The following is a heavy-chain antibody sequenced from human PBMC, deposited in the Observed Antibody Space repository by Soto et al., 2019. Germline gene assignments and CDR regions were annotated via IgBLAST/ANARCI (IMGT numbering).Heavy chain of an antibody. CDR1: GYTFTSYT. D-gene: IGHD3-22*01. V-gene: IGHV1-3*01. J-gene: IGHJ2*01. CDR3: ARGPNYYDSSGYYRGPDWYFDL. CDR2: INAGNGNT. Sequence: GASVKVSCKASGYTFTSYTMHWVRQAPGQRLEWMGWINAGNGNTKYSQKFQGRVTITRDTSASTAYMELSRLRSEDTAVYYCARGPNYYDSSGYYRGPDWYFDLWGRGTLVTVSS.